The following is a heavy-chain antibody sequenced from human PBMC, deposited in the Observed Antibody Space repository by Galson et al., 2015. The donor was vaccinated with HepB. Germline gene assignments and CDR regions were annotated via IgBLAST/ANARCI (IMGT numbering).Heavy chain of an antibody. D-gene: IGHD6-13*01. CDR1: GFTFSDYY. Sequence: SLRLSCAASGFTFSDYYMSWIRQAPGKGLEWVSYISSSSSYTNYADSVKGRFTISRDNAKNSLYLQMNSLRAEDTAVYYCATAAAGTLGYFQHWGQGTLVTVSS. CDR2: ISSSSSYT. CDR3: ATAAAGTLGYFQH. V-gene: IGHV3-11*06. J-gene: IGHJ1*01.